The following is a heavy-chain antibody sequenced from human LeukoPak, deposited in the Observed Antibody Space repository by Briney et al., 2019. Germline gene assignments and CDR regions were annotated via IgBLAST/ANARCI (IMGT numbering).Heavy chain of an antibody. CDR3: ARELRAAAARYGANWFDP. J-gene: IGHJ5*02. V-gene: IGHV4-34*01. CDR2: INHSGST. CDR1: GGSFSGYY. D-gene: IGHD6-13*01. Sequence: SETLSLTCAVYGGSFSGYYWRLIRQPPGKGLEWIGEINHSGSTNYNPSLKSRVTISVDTSKNQFSLKLSSVTAADTAVYYCARELRAAAARYGANWFDPWGQGTLVTVSS.